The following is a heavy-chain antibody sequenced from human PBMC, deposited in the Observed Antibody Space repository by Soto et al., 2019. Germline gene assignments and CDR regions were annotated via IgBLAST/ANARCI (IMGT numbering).Heavy chain of an antibody. V-gene: IGHV4-31*03. CDR3: ARDRPTAYYYYGMDV. J-gene: IGHJ6*02. D-gene: IGHD2-21*02. Sequence: QVQLQESGPGLVKPSQTLSLTCTVSGGSISSGGYYWSWIRQHPGKGLEWIGYIYYSGSTYYNPSIKSRVTISVDTSKNQFSLKLSSVTAADTAVYYCARDRPTAYYYYGMDVWGQGTTVTVSS. CDR1: GGSISSGGYY. CDR2: IYYSGST.